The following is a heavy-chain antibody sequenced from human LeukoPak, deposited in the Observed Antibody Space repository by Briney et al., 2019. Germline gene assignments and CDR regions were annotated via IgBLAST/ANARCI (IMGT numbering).Heavy chain of an antibody. CDR3: ARHLHYYDSSGRSYYYYGMDV. Sequence: SETLSLTCTVPGGSISSSSYYWDWIRQPPGKGLEWIGSIYYSGSTYYNPSLKSRVTISVDTSKNQFSLKLSSVTAADTAVYYCARHLHYYDSSGRSYYYYGMDVWGQGTTVTVSS. J-gene: IGHJ6*02. CDR2: IYYSGST. D-gene: IGHD3-22*01. CDR1: GGSISSSSYY. V-gene: IGHV4-39*01.